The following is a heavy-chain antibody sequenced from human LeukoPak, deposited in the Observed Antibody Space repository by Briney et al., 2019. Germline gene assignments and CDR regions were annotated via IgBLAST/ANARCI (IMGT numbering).Heavy chain of an antibody. J-gene: IGHJ4*02. Sequence: GGSLRLSCAASGVTFSSYSMNWVRQAPGKGLEWDSSISSSSSYIYYADSVKGRFTISRDNAKNSLYLQMNSLRAEDTAVYYCARAYCSGGSCPSHFDYWGQGTLVTASS. D-gene: IGHD2-15*01. V-gene: IGHV3-21*01. CDR1: GVTFSSYS. CDR2: ISSSSSYI. CDR3: ARAYCSGGSCPSHFDY.